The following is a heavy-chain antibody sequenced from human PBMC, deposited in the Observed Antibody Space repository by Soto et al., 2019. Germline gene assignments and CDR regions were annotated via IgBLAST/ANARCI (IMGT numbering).Heavy chain of an antibody. CDR3: ARDAGYCSGGSCYGGYFDY. CDR1: GFTFSSYA. Sequence: GGSLRFSCAASGFTFSSYAMHWVRQAPGKGLEWVAVISYDGSNIYYADSVKGRFTISRDNSKNTLYLQMNSLRAEDTAVYYCARDAGYCSGGSCYGGYFDYWGQGTLVTVS. CDR2: ISYDGSNI. D-gene: IGHD2-15*01. V-gene: IGHV3-30-3*01. J-gene: IGHJ4*02.